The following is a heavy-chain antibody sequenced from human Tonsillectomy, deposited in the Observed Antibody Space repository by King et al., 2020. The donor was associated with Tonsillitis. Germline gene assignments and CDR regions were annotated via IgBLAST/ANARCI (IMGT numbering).Heavy chain of an antibody. CDR1: GGSFSGYY. J-gene: IGHJ4*02. D-gene: IGHD3-22*01. CDR3: ARLLKITTTIIVIPTLFDY. Sequence: VQLQQWGAGLLKPSETLSLTCAVYGGSFSGYYWSWIRQPPGKGLEWIGEINHSGSTNYNPSLKSRVTISVDTSKNQFSLKLSSVTAADTAVYYCARLLKITTTIIVIPTLFDYWGQGTLVTVSS. V-gene: IGHV4-34*01. CDR2: INHSGST.